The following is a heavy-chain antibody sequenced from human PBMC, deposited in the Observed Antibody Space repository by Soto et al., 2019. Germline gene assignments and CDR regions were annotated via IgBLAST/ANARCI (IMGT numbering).Heavy chain of an antibody. CDR1: GYTFTSYA. V-gene: IGHV1-3*01. J-gene: IGHJ6*03. D-gene: IGHD2-2*01. CDR2: INAGNGNT. CDR3: ARVYCSSTSCYWYYYYMDV. Sequence: ASVKVSCKASGYTFTSYAMHWVRQAPGQRLEWMGWINAGNGNTKYSQKFQGRVTITRDTSTSTAYMELSSLRSEDTAVYYCARVYCSSTSCYWYYYYMDVWGKGTTVTVS.